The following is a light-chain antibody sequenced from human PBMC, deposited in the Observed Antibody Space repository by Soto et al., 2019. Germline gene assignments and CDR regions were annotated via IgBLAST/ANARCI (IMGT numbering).Light chain of an antibody. CDR1: SGSVSTGYY. CDR2: STS. CDR3: VLYMGSGVSV. V-gene: IGLV8-61*01. Sequence: QTVVTQEPSFSVSPGGTVTLTCGLNSGSVSTGYYPSWYQQTPGQAPRTLIYSTSTRSSGVPDRFSGSIVGNKAALTITGAQADDESDYYCVLYMGSGVSVFGGGTKLTVL. J-gene: IGLJ2*01.